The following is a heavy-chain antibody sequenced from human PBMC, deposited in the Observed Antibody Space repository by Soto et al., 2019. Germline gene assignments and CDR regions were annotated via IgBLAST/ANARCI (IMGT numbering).Heavy chain of an antibody. CDR2: IWSDGSNK. CDR3: ARRLAVAGTFDY. Sequence: VQLVESGGGVVQPGRSLRLSCAASGFTFSSYDIHWVRQAPGKGLEWVAVIWSDGSNKYYADSVKGRFTISRDNSKNTLYLQMNSLRAEDTAVYYCARRLAVAGTFDYWGQGTLVTVSS. D-gene: IGHD6-19*01. J-gene: IGHJ4*02. CDR1: GFTFSSYD. V-gene: IGHV3-33*01.